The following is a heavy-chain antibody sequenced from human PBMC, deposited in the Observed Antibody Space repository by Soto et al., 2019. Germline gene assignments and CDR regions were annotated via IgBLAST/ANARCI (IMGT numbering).Heavy chain of an antibody. CDR1: GGSISSGGYY. CDR2: IYYSGST. J-gene: IGHJ5*02. Sequence: PSETLSLTCTVSGGSISSGGYYWSWIRQHPGKGLEWIGYIYYSGSTYYNPSLKSRVTISVDTSKNQFSLKLSSVTAADTAVYYCAREYSNYEAELENWFDPWGQGTLVTVSS. V-gene: IGHV4-31*03. CDR3: AREYSNYEAELENWFDP. D-gene: IGHD4-4*01.